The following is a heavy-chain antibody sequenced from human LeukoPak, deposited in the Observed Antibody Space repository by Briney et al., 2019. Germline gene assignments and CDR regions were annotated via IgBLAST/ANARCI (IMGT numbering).Heavy chain of an antibody. CDR1: GYSISSGYY. Sequence: PSETLSLTCTVSGYSISSGYYWGWIRQPPGKGPEWIGSIYHSGSTYYNPSLKSRVTISVDTSKNQFSLKLSSVTAADTAVYYCARTDYYYYYMDVWGKGTTVTISS. J-gene: IGHJ6*03. V-gene: IGHV4-38-2*02. CDR3: ARTDYYYYYMDV. CDR2: IYHSGST.